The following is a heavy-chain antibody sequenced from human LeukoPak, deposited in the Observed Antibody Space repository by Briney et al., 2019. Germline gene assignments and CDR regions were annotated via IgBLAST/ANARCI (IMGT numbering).Heavy chain of an antibody. CDR1: GGSISSYY. V-gene: IGHV4-59*08. Sequence: SETLSLTCTVSGGSISSYYWSWIRQPPGKGLEWIGYIYYSGSTNYNPSLKSRVTISVDTSKNQFPLKLSSVTAADTAVYYCARSQYCSSTSCYGGDAFDIWGQGTMVTVSS. CDR2: IYYSGST. CDR3: ARSQYCSSTSCYGGDAFDI. D-gene: IGHD2-2*01. J-gene: IGHJ3*02.